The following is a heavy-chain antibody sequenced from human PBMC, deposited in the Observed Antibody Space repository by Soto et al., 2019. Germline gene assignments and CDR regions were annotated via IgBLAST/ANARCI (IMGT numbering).Heavy chain of an antibody. V-gene: IGHV3-21*01. CDR2: ISSSSSYI. Sequence: EVQLVESGGGLVKPGGSLRLSCAASGFTFSSYSMNWVRQAPGKGLEWVSSISSSSSYIYYADSVKGRFTISRDNAKNSLYLQMNSLRAEDTAVHYCARAAMQYYYYGMDVWGQGTTVTVSS. J-gene: IGHJ6*02. CDR1: GFTFSSYS. D-gene: IGHD2-2*01. CDR3: ARAAMQYYYYGMDV.